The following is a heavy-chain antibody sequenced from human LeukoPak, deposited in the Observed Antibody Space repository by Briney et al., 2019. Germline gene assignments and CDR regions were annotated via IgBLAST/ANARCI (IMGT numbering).Heavy chain of an antibody. Sequence: PSETLSLTCTVSGGSISSSSYYWGWIRQPPGKGLEWIGSIYYSGSTYYNPSLKSRVTISVDTSKNQFSLKLSSVTAADTAVYYCVRDGSVVTASPYGMDVWGQGTTVTVSS. V-gene: IGHV4-39*07. CDR2: IYYSGST. CDR3: VRDGSVVTASPYGMDV. J-gene: IGHJ6*02. D-gene: IGHD2-21*02. CDR1: GGSISSSSYY.